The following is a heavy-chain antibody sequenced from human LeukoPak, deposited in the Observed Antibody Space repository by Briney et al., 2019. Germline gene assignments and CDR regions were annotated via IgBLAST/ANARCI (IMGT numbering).Heavy chain of an antibody. Sequence: GGSLRLSCAASGFTFSSYEMNWVRQAPGKGLEWVSYISSSGSTIYYADSVKGRFTISRDNAKNSLYLQMNSLRAEDTAVYYCARGNGLYCGGDCYSYYYYYYMDVWGKGTTVTVSS. CDR3: ARGNGLYCGGDCYSYYYYYYMDV. CDR1: GFTFSSYE. J-gene: IGHJ6*03. CDR2: ISSSGSTI. V-gene: IGHV3-48*03. D-gene: IGHD2-21*02.